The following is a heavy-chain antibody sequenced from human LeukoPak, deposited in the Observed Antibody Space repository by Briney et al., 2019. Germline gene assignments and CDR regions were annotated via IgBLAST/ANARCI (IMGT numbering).Heavy chain of an antibody. CDR1: GSTFIAYD. V-gene: IGHV3-13*01. CDR3: ARGGIQVSGIDEFDY. J-gene: IGHJ4*02. CDR2: IGIRGDT. D-gene: IGHD6-19*01. Sequence: GGSWRLSWAASGSTFIAYDMHGVRKVMGKGLEWVSAIGIRGDTHYSGSVKGRFTISRENAESSLYLQMNSLRAEDTAVYYCARGGIQVSGIDEFDYWGQGTLVTVSS.